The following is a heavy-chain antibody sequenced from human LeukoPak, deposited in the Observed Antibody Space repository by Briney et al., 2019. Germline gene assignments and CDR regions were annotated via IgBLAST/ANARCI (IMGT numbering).Heavy chain of an antibody. Sequence: GGSLRLSCEASGFTFSDYYLSWVRQAPGKGLEWVSAISGSGGSTYYADSAKGRFTISRDNSKNTLYLQMNSLRAEDTAVYYCAKDDDYGDYGGATYFDYWGQGTLVTVSS. V-gene: IGHV3-23*01. CDR2: ISGSGGST. CDR3: AKDDDYGDYGGATYFDY. CDR1: GFTFSDYY. J-gene: IGHJ4*02. D-gene: IGHD4-17*01.